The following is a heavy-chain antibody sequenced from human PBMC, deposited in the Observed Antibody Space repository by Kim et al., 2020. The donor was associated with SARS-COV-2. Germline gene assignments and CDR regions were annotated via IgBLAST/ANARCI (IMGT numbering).Heavy chain of an antibody. CDR2: ISSSSSTI. V-gene: IGHV3-48*04. Sequence: GGSLRLSCAASGFTFSSYSMNWVRQAPGKGLEWVSYISSSSSTIYYADSVKGRFTISRDNAKNSLYLQMNSLRAEDTAVYYCASLFHYYDSSGYSRSWGQGTLVTVSS. CDR1: GFTFSSYS. D-gene: IGHD3-22*01. CDR3: ASLFHYYDSSGYSRS. J-gene: IGHJ4*02.